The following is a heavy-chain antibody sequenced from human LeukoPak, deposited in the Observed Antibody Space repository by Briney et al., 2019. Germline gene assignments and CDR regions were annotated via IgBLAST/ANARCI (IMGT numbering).Heavy chain of an antibody. CDR3: AKERSSGWYLGPDYYYYGMDV. CDR2: IRQDGSVN. J-gene: IGHJ6*02. Sequence: GGSLRLSCEASGFTFSSYWMSWVRQAPGKGLEWVATIRQDGSVNHCVDSVKGRFTVSRDNAWNSLYLQMDSLRAEDTAVYYCAKERSSGWYLGPDYYYYGMDVWGQGTTVTVSS. D-gene: IGHD6-19*01. CDR1: GFTFSSYW. V-gene: IGHV3-7*01.